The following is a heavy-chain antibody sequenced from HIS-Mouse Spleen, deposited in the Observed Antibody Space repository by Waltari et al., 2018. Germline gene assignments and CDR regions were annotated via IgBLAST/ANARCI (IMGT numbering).Heavy chain of an antibody. CDR1: GFTFSSYS. CDR2: IRISRRTI. Sequence: EVQLVESGGGFVQPGGSLRLSCAASGFTFSSYSMNWVRQAPGKGLEWVSYIRISRRTIYYADSVNGRFTISRDNAKNSLYLQMNSLRAEDTAVYYCSRRKWGHDAFDIWGQGTMVTVSS. J-gene: IGHJ3*02. CDR3: SRRKWGHDAFDI. V-gene: IGHV3-48*01. D-gene: IGHD1-26*01.